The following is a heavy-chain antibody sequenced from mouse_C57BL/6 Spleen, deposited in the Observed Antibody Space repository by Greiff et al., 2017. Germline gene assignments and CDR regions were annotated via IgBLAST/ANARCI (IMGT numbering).Heavy chain of an antibody. Sequence: QVQLQQSGAELVRPGTSVKVSCKASGYAFPNYLIEWVKQRPGQGLEWIGVINPGSGGTTYNEKFKGKATLTADKSSSTAYMQLSSLTSEDSAVXFCARSEGYSSMDYWGQGTSVTVAS. V-gene: IGHV1-54*01. D-gene: IGHD2-3*01. J-gene: IGHJ4*01. CDR1: GYAFPNYL. CDR3: ARSEGYSSMDY. CDR2: INPGSGGT.